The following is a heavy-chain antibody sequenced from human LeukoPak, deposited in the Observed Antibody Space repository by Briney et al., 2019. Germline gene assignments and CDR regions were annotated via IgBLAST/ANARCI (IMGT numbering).Heavy chain of an antibody. CDR1: GFTFSSYA. CDR3: AKGAGGPYYFDY. V-gene: IGHV3-23*01. Sequence: PGGSLRLSCAASGFTFSSYAMSWVRQAPGKGLESVSLIRGNNGNIYYADSVKGGFTISRDNSKNTLYLQMNSLRDEDTAVYYCAKGAGGPYYFDYWGQGTLVTVSS. CDR2: IRGNNGNI. J-gene: IGHJ4*02. D-gene: IGHD6-19*01.